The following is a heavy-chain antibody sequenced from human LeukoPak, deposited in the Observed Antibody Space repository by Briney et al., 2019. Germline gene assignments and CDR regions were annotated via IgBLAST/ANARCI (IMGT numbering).Heavy chain of an antibody. CDR2: VRYDQSAT. D-gene: IGHD3-3*01. V-gene: IGHV3-30*02. CDR1: GFNFSIYG. CDR3: VKDQGECPGSRCYLRFLEY. Sequence: PGGSLRLSCAASGFNFSIYGMHWVRQAPGEGLEWVTFVRYDQSATVYADSVQGRFAISRDNSKNTVYLQMNSLRVEDTALYFCVKDQGECPGSRCYLRFLEYWGQGTLVIVS. J-gene: IGHJ4*02.